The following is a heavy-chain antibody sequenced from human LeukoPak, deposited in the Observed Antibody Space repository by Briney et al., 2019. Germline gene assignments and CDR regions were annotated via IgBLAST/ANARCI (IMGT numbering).Heavy chain of an antibody. CDR3: ARPHCTDGVCYLVDY. Sequence: SETLSLTCTVSGGSISSSSYYWGWIRQPPGKGLEWIGSIYYSGSTYYNPSLKSRVTISVDTSKNQFSLKLSSVTAADTAVYYCARPHCTDGVCYLVDYWGQGTLVTVSS. CDR2: IYYSGST. D-gene: IGHD2-8*01. J-gene: IGHJ4*02. V-gene: IGHV4-39*01. CDR1: GGSISSSSYY.